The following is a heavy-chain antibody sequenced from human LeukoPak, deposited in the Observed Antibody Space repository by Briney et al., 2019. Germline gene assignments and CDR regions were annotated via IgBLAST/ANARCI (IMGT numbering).Heavy chain of an antibody. CDR3: ARAHDMDV. CDR2: IYPGDSDT. V-gene: IGHV5-51*01. CDR1: GYSFTSYW. Sequence: GESLKISCKGSGYSFTSYWIGRVRQMPGKGVEWMGIIYPGDSDTRYSLPFQGQVTISADKSISTAYLQCSSLKASDTAMYYCARAHDMDVWGQGTTVAVSS. J-gene: IGHJ6*02.